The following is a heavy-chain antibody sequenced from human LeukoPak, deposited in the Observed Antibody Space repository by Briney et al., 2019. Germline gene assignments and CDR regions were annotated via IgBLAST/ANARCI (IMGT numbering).Heavy chain of an antibody. Sequence: SVTVSCKASGGTFSIYAISWVRQAPGQGLEWMGGIIPIFGTANYAQKFQGRVTITADESTSTAYMELSSLRSEDTAVYYCARSGEWELPSPFDYWGQGTLVTVSS. CDR3: ARSGEWELPSPFDY. CDR2: IIPIFGTA. J-gene: IGHJ4*02. D-gene: IGHD1-26*01. V-gene: IGHV1-69*13. CDR1: GGTFSIYA.